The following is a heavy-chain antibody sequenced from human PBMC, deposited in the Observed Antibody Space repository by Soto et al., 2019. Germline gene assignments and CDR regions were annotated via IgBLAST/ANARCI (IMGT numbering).Heavy chain of an antibody. D-gene: IGHD6-13*01. CDR1: GFSLSNARMG. CDR2: IFSNDEK. J-gene: IGHJ5*02. CDR3: ARIVHSTPPPVDWFDP. Sequence: GPTLVNPTETLTLTCTVSGFSLSNARMGVSWIRQPPGKALEWLAHIFSNDEKSYSTSLKSRLTISKDTSKSQVVLTMTNMDPVDTATYYCARIVHSTPPPVDWFDPWGQGTLVTVSS. V-gene: IGHV2-26*01.